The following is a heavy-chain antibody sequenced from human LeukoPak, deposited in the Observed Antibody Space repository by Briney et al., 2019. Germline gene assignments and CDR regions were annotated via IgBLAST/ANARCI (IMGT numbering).Heavy chain of an antibody. D-gene: IGHD3-3*01. CDR3: ARDQGYDGGPATFDY. Sequence: ASVKVSCKASGYTFTGYYMHWVRQAPGQGLEWMGWINPNSGGTNYAQKFQGRVTMTRDTSISTAYMELSRLRSDDTAVYYCARDQGYDGGPATFDYWGQGTLVTVSS. J-gene: IGHJ4*02. CDR1: GYTFTGYY. CDR2: INPNSGGT. V-gene: IGHV1-2*02.